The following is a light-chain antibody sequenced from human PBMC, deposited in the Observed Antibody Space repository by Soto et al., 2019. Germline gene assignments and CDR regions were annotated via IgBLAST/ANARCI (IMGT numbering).Light chain of an antibody. Sequence: VLTQCPGTLSLSPGERATLSCRASQPFXNNYLAGYQQKPGQAPGILXYDASSRATGIPDRFSGGGSGTDFTLPISRLEPEDFAVYYCQQFSSYTPTFGGGTKVDIK. CDR1: QPFXNNY. CDR2: DAS. CDR3: QQFSSYTPT. V-gene: IGKV3-20*01. J-gene: IGKJ4*01.